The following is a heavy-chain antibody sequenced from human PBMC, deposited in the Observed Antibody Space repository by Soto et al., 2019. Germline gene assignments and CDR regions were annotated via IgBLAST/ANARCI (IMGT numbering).Heavy chain of an antibody. V-gene: IGHV3-74*03. Sequence: EVQLVESGGGLVQPGGSLRLSCAASGYSLSTYWMHWVRQIPGQGLTWVSRIGPDGSSATYADSVKGRFTISRDNANNDVYLQMNRLRAEDTGVYYCASERCGYDHGEDYYHGVDVGGQGTTVTVSS. CDR1: GYSLSTYW. J-gene: IGHJ6*02. CDR3: ASERCGYDHGEDYYHGVDV. CDR2: IGPDGSSA. D-gene: IGHD5-12*01.